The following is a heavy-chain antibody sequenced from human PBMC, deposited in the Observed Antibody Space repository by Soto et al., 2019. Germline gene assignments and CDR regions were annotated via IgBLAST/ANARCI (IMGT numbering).Heavy chain of an antibody. Sequence: QVQLVQSGAEVKKPGSSVKVSCKASGGTFSSYAISWVRQSPGQGLEWMGGIIPIFGTADYAQKFHGRVTITADASTSTAYMELSSLRSEDTAVYYCARDGGVYDYSPFDYWGQGTLVTVSS. D-gene: IGHD4-4*01. J-gene: IGHJ4*02. V-gene: IGHV1-69*12. CDR3: ARDGGVYDYSPFDY. CDR1: GGTFSSYA. CDR2: IIPIFGTA.